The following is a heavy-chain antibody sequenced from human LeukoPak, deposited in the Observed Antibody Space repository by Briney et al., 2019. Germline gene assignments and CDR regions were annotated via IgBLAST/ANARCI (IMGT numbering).Heavy chain of an antibody. CDR3: ARGRPSDY. V-gene: IGHV3-48*04. J-gene: IGHJ4*02. CDR2: ISSSSTTI. CDR1: GFTFSSYN. Sequence: PGGSLRLSCAASGFTFSSYNMNWVRQAPGKGLEWVSYISSSSTTIYYADSVKGRFTISRDNAKNSLDLQMNGLRAEDTAVYYCARGRPSDYWGQGTLVTVSS.